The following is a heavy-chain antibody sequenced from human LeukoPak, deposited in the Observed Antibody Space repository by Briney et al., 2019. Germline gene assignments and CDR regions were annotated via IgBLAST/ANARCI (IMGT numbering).Heavy chain of an antibody. V-gene: IGHV4-31*03. Sequence: PSQTLSLTCTVSGGSISSGGYYWSWIRQHPGKGLEWIGYIYYSGSTYYNPSLKSRVTISVDTSKNQFSLKLSSVTAADTAVYYCARDRYGDYVDYYGMDVWGHGTTVTVSS. J-gene: IGHJ6*02. CDR2: IYYSGST. CDR3: ARDRYGDYVDYYGMDV. D-gene: IGHD4-17*01. CDR1: GGSISSGGYY.